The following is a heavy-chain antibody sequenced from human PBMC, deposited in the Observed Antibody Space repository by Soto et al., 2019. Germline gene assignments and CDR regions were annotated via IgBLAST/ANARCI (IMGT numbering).Heavy chain of an antibody. CDR1: GATSSSDT. CDR3: AIKVCLSVPNDY. CDR2: VMRKFGPA. J-gene: IGHJ4*02. V-gene: IGHV1-69*13. Sequence: ASVKVSCKVSGATSSSDTVTWVRQASGQSNKWIGGVMRKFGPANYAQKFQARVTISGVESTTTAYLQVNNLRSDDTAVYFCAIKVCLSVPNDYWGQGTLVTVSS.